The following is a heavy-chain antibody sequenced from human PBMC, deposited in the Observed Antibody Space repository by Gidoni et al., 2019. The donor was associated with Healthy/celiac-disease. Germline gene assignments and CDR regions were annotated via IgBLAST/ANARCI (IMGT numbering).Heavy chain of an antibody. CDR3: ARVPFLEWLSPSWFDP. D-gene: IGHD3-3*01. J-gene: IGHJ5*02. Sequence: QVQLVQSGAEVKKPGASVKVSCKASGYPFTSYGISWVRQAPGQGLEWMGWISAYNGNTNYAQKLQGRVTMTTDTSTSTAYMELRSLRSDDTAVYYCARVPFLEWLSPSWFDPWGQGTLVTVSS. CDR1: GYPFTSYG. CDR2: ISAYNGNT. V-gene: IGHV1-18*01.